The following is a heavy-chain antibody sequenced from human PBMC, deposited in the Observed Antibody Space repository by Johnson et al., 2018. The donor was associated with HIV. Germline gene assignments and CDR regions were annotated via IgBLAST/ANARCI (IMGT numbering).Heavy chain of an antibody. D-gene: IGHD2/OR15-2a*01. CDR2: IKQDGSNK. CDR1: GFTFSSYA. V-gene: IGHV3-7*01. Sequence: VQLVESGGGLVQPGGSLRLSCAASGFTFSSYAMSWVRQAPGKGLEWVANIKQDGSNKYYADSVKGRFTISRDNSKNTLYLQMNSLGAEDTAVYYWSTNRGGAFDIWGQGTMVTVSS. CDR3: STNRGGAFDI. J-gene: IGHJ3*02.